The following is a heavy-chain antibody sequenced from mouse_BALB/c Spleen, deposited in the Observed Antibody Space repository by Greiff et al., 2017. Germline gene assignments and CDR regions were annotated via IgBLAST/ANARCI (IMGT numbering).Heavy chain of an antibody. V-gene: IGHV14-4*02. J-gene: IGHJ2*01. CDR1: GFNIKDYY. Sequence: VQLQQSGAELVRSGASVKLSCTASGFNIKDYYMHWVKQRPEQGLEWIGWIDPENGDNEYAPKFQGKATMTADTSSNTAYLQLSSLTSEDTAVYYCTGYYFDYWGQGTTLTVSS. CDR3: TGYYFDY. CDR2: IDPENGDN.